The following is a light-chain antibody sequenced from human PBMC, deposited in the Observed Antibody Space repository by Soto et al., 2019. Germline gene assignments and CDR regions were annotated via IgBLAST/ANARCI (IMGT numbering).Light chain of an antibody. CDR3: QQYNNWPSIT. CDR1: QSVSSN. J-gene: IGKJ5*01. Sequence: EIVMTQSPATLSVSPGERATLSCRASQSVSSNLAGYQQKPGQAPRLVIYGASTRATGIPARFSGSGSGTEFTLTISSLQSEDFAVYYCQQYNNWPSITFGQGTRLEIK. V-gene: IGKV3-15*01. CDR2: GAS.